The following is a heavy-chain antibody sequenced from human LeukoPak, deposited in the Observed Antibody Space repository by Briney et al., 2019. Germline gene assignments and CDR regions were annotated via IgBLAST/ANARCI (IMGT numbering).Heavy chain of an antibody. D-gene: IGHD3-22*01. Sequence: GASVKVSCKASGYTFSIYGISWLRQAPGQGLEWAGWISGHNGDTNYIQKFQGRVTMTTDTSTSTACMELRSLRSDDTAVYYCARGFHYDSSGYPYDYWGQGTLVTVSS. J-gene: IGHJ4*02. CDR3: ARGFHYDSSGYPYDY. CDR2: ISGHNGDT. CDR1: GYTFSIYG. V-gene: IGHV1-18*01.